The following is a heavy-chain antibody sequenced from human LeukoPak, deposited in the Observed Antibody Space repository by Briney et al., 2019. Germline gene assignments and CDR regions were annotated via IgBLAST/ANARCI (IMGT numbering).Heavy chain of an antibody. CDR2: IYYSGST. V-gene: IGHV4-59*08. CDR1: GGSISSYY. D-gene: IGHD2-15*01. CDR3: VGCSGGSCYSSGMDV. Sequence: SETLSLTRTVSGGSISSYYWSWIRQPPGKGLEWIGYIYYSGSTNYNPSLKSRVTISVDTSKNQFSLKLSSVTAADTAVYYCVGCSGGSCYSSGMDVWGQGTTVTVSS. J-gene: IGHJ6*02.